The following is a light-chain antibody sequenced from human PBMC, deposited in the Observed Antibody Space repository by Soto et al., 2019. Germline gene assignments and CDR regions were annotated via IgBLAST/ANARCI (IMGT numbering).Light chain of an antibody. V-gene: IGKV3-15*01. CDR2: AAS. CDR3: QQYNNWPLT. Sequence: EIVMTQSPATLSVSPGERATLSCRAGQSVSTNLAWYQQKPGQAPRLLISAASTRATGIPARFSGSGSGTEFTLTISSLQSEDFAVYYCQQYNNWPLTFGQGTKVEIK. CDR1: QSVSTN. J-gene: IGKJ1*01.